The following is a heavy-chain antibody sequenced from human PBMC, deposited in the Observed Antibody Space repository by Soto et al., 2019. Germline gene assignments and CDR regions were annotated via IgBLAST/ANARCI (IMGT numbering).Heavy chain of an antibody. V-gene: IGHV3-48*01. Sequence: EVQLVESGGGLIQPGGSLRLSCEASGFSFSDSGMNWVRRAPGKRLEWISYISGSSRTIYYAASVEGRFTISRDNVRNSVHLQMNSLRGEDTGVYYCARTRMEWALYFDNWGLGTLVTVSS. J-gene: IGHJ4*02. D-gene: IGHD3-3*01. CDR1: GFSFSDSG. CDR2: ISGSSRTI. CDR3: ARTRMEWALYFDN.